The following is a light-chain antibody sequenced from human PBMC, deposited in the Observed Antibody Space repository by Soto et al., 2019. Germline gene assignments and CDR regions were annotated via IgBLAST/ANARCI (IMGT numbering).Light chain of an antibody. V-gene: IGLV7-46*01. CDR3: LLCYGPWV. CDR2: DTS. CDR1: TGAVTSGHK. Sequence: QAVVTQEPSLTVSPGGTVTLTCGSSTGAVTSGHKTYWLQQKPGQAPRTLIYDTSNKHAWTPARFSGSLLGGKAALTLSGAQPEDEADYYCLLCYGPWVFGGGTKLTVL. J-gene: IGLJ3*02.